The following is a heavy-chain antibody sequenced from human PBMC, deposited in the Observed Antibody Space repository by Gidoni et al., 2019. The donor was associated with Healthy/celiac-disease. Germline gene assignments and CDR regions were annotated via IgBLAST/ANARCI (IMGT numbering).Heavy chain of an antibody. Sequence: DVPLVQSGAEVQTPVESLRISCQGSGSRFTSYCLSWVRQMPGKGLEWRGRIDPSDSYTNDSPSVQGHVTISADKSISTAYLQWSSLKASDTAMYYCARHCRCTAMVTVYYYGMDVWGQGTTVTVSS. D-gene: IGHD5-18*01. J-gene: IGHJ6*02. V-gene: IGHV5-10-1*03. CDR1: GSRFTSYC. CDR3: ARHCRCTAMVTVYYYGMDV. CDR2: IDPSDSYT.